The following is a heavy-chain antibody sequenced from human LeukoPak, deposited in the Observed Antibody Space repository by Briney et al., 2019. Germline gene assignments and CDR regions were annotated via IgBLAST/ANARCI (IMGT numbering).Heavy chain of an antibody. D-gene: IGHD3-22*01. CDR2: INPSGGST. J-gene: IGHJ5*02. V-gene: IGHV1-46*01. CDR1: GYTFTSYY. CDR3: AREQRNYYDSSGYGWFDP. Sequence: PAASVKVSCKASGYTFTSYYMHWVRQAPGQGLKWMGIINPSGGSTSYAQKFQGRVTMTRDTSTSTVYMELSSLRSEDTAVYYCAREQRNYYDSSGYGWFDPWGQGTLVTVSS.